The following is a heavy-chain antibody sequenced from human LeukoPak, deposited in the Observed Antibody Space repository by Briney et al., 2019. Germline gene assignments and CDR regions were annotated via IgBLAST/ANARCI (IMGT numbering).Heavy chain of an antibody. Sequence: SETLSLTCTVSGGSIDRSNYYWVWIRQPPETGLEWIGSIYYTGSTYYKPSLESRVTISVDTSKNQFSLKLSSATASDTAVYFCARLYDTSRFDPWGQGTLVTVSS. CDR2: IYYTGST. CDR3: ARLYDTSRFDP. CDR1: GGSIDRSNYY. J-gene: IGHJ5*02. D-gene: IGHD3-10*01. V-gene: IGHV4-39*01.